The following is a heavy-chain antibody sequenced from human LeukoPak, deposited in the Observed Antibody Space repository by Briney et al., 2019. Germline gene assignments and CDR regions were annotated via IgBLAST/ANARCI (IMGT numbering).Heavy chain of an antibody. J-gene: IGHJ6*02. Sequence: GGSLRLSCAASGFTVSGNYMSWVRRAPGKGLEWVSVIYSGGSTYCADSVKGRFTISRDISKNTLYLQMNSLRAEDTAVYYCAKYSSSWYYYGMDVWGQGTTVTVSS. D-gene: IGHD6-13*01. CDR3: AKYSSSWYYYGMDV. V-gene: IGHV3-53*01. CDR1: GFTVSGNY. CDR2: IYSGGST.